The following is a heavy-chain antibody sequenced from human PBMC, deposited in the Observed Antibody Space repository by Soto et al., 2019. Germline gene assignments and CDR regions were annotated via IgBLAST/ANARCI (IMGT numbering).Heavy chain of an antibody. D-gene: IGHD2-2*01. V-gene: IGHV1-18*04. CDR2: ISAYNGNT. CDR1: GYTFTSYG. Sequence: GASVKVSCKASGYTFTSYGISWVRQAPGQGLEWMGWISAYNGNTNYAQKLQGRVTMTTDTSTSTAYMELRSLRSDDTAVYYCASGDLVVVPAAIYYYGMDLWRQGTTVTVSS. J-gene: IGHJ6*02. CDR3: ASGDLVVVPAAIYYYGMDL.